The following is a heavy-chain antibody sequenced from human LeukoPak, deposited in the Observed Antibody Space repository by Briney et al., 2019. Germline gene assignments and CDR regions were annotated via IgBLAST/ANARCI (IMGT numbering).Heavy chain of an antibody. Sequence: ASVKVSCKASGYTFTSYDINWVRQAPGQGLEWMGWINPNSGGTNYAQKFQGRVTMTRDTSISTAYMELSRLRSDDTAVYYCARDGGWSGYQKDWGQGTLVTVSS. V-gene: IGHV1-2*02. CDR1: GYTFTSYD. CDR2: INPNSGGT. CDR3: ARDGGWSGYQKD. D-gene: IGHD3-3*01. J-gene: IGHJ4*02.